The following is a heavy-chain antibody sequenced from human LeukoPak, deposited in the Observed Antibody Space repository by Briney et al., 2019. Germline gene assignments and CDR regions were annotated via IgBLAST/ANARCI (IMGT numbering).Heavy chain of an antibody. Sequence: SETLSLTCTVSGGSIISGDFYWIWIRQPPGKGLEWIGYIYYSGSTNYNPSLKSRVIISVATSKNQFSLKLSSVTAADTAVYYCARLYCSRTSCYVDYWGQGTLVTVSS. CDR2: IYYSGST. J-gene: IGHJ4*02. V-gene: IGHV4-61*08. CDR3: ARLYCSRTSCYVDY. D-gene: IGHD2-2*01. CDR1: GGSIISGDFY.